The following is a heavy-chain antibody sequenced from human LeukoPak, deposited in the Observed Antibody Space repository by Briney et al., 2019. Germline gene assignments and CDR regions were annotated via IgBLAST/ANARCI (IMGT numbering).Heavy chain of an antibody. D-gene: IGHD6-19*01. Sequence: SETLSLTCAVSGGSTSSSNWWSWVRQPPGKGLERIGEIYHSGSTNYNPSLKSRVTISVDKSKNQFSLKLSSVTAADTAVYYCAGILQTSGWYYYFDYWGQGTLVTVSS. J-gene: IGHJ4*02. V-gene: IGHV4-4*02. CDR3: AGILQTSGWYYYFDY. CDR2: IYHSGST. CDR1: GGSTSSSNW.